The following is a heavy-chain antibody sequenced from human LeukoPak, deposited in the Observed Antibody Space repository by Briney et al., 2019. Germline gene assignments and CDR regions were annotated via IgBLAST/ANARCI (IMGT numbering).Heavy chain of an antibody. J-gene: IGHJ6*02. CDR3: ARVICSGGSCYSDGMDV. D-gene: IGHD2-15*01. CDR2: ISAYNGNT. Sequence: GASVKVSCKASGYTFTSYGISWVRQAPGQGLEWMGWISAYNGNTNYAQKLQGRVTMTTDTSTSTAYMELRSLRSDDTAVYYCARVICSGGSCYSDGMDVWGQGTTVTVSS. CDR1: GYTFTSYG. V-gene: IGHV1-18*01.